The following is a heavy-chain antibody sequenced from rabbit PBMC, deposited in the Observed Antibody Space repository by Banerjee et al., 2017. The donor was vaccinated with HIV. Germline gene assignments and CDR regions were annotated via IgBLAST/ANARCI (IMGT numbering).Heavy chain of an antibody. D-gene: IGHD6-1*01. CDR1: GFSSNSIFG. CDR3: ARNGGMLNYEL. J-gene: IGHJ4*01. V-gene: IGHV1S40*01. CDR2: IYAGSSGGT. Sequence: QSLEESGGGLVKPGASLTLTCTTSGFSSNSIFGIGWVRQAPGKGLEWIACIYAGSSGGTYYASWAKGRFTISKSSSTTVTLQMTSLTVADTATYFCARNGGMLNYELWGPGTLVTVS.